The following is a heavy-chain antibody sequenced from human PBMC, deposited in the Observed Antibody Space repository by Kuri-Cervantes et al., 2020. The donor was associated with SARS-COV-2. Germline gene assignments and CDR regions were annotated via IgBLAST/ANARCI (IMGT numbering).Heavy chain of an antibody. CDR1: GASISSYY. CDR3: ARDSGKWGWYSFDM. CDR2: IYYSGIT. J-gene: IGHJ3*02. D-gene: IGHD6-13*01. Sequence: GSLRLSCTVPGASISSYYWNWIRQSPGKGLEWIGNIYYSGITNYNPALKSRLTISVDTSKNLLPLRLNSVTAADTALYYCARDSGKWGWYSFDMWGQGTMVTVSS. V-gene: IGHV4-59*01.